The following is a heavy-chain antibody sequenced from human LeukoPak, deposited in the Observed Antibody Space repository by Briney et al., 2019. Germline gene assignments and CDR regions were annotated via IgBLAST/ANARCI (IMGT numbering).Heavy chain of an antibody. Sequence: GSLRLSCAASGFTFSSYGMSWVRQAPGKGLEWVSASGSGGSTYYADSVKGRFIISRDDARNSLSLQMNSLRAEDTAVYYCAKAQYGGNVWGSGSYLSYWGQGTLVTVSS. J-gene: IGHJ4*02. V-gene: IGHV3-23*01. D-gene: IGHD3-16*01. CDR2: SGSGGST. CDR1: GFTFSSYG. CDR3: AKAQYGGNVWGSGSYLSY.